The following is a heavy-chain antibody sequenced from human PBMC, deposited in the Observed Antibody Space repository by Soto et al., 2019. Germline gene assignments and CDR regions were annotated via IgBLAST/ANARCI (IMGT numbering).Heavy chain of an antibody. CDR1: GFTFSSYD. CDR2: ISSNGGTT. J-gene: IGHJ4*02. Sequence: EVQLAESGGGMVQPGGSLRLSCVAYGFTFSSYDMHWVRQAPGKGLEYVSSISSNGGTTYYRNSVKGRFTISRDNSKNTLYLQMGSLRAEDMAVYYCVRRVSGNYDYWGQGTLVTVSS. V-gene: IGHV3-64*01. D-gene: IGHD1-7*01. CDR3: VRRVSGNYDY.